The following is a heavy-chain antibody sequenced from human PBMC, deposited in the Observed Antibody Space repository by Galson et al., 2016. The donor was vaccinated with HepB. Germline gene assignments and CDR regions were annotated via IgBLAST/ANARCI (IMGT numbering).Heavy chain of an antibody. V-gene: IGHV1-3*01. J-gene: IGHJ4*02. CDR3: GRPTTGTYFDF. Sequence: SVKVSCKASGYIFKDFAIHWVRQAPGQSLEWMGWINGGDGRTKYSQKFQGRVTFARDTSASTAYMELIGLRSEDTAVYYCGRPTTGTYFDFRGQGSLVTVSS. CDR2: INGGDGRT. CDR1: GYIFKDFA. D-gene: IGHD1-1*01.